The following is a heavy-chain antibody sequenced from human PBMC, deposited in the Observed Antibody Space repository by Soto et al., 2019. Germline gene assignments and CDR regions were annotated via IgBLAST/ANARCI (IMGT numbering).Heavy chain of an antibody. Sequence: PGESLKISCQASGDSLATYWIGWVRQMPGKGLEWMGRINLSDRYVNYSPSFHGHVTMSVDKSTNTAFLQWSSLKASDTAMYYCARPXGGDSSGYYSSYYAMDVWGQGTTVTVSS. D-gene: IGHD3-22*01. V-gene: IGHV5-10-1*01. CDR1: GDSLATYW. CDR3: ARPXGGDSSGYYSSYYAMDV. J-gene: IGHJ6*02. CDR2: INLSDRYV.